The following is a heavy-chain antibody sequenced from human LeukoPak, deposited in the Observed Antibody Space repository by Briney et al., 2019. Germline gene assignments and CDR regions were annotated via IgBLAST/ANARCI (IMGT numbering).Heavy chain of an antibody. CDR3: ARESRNGSYRDLDY. CDR2: ISSSSSYI. Sequence: GGSLRLSCAASGFTFSSYSMNWVRQAPGKGLEWVSSISSSSSYIYYADSVKGRFTISRDNAKNSLYLQMNSLRAEDTAVYYCARESRNGSYRDLDYWGQGTLVTVSS. D-gene: IGHD1-26*01. J-gene: IGHJ4*02. CDR1: GFTFSSYS. V-gene: IGHV3-21*01.